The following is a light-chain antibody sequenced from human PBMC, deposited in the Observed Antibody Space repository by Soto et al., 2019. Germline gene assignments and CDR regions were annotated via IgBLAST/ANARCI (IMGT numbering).Light chain of an antibody. CDR1: QSISTW. CDR3: QQYNTYSWT. V-gene: IGKV1-5*01. CDR2: AAS. Sequence: IQMTQSPSTLSASVGXXVTIXCRAGQSISTWVAWYQQKPGPAPKXXISAASNLEKGVPSRFSGSGAVTEFTLTSSGLQPDDFATYYCQQYNTYSWTFGQGTNVEIK. J-gene: IGKJ1*01.